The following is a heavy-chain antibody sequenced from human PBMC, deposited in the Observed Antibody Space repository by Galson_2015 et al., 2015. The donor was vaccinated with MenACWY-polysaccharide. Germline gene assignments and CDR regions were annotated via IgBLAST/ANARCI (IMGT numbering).Heavy chain of an antibody. Sequence: SLRLSCAASGFTFSSYGMHWVRQAPGKGLEYVSAISSNGGSTYYGDSVKGRFTISRDNSKNTLYLQMGSLRAEDMAAYYCARGGCSSTSCYPDTYFDYWGQGTLVTVSS. J-gene: IGHJ4*02. CDR3: ARGGCSSTSCYPDTYFDY. D-gene: IGHD2-2*01. V-gene: IGHV3-64*02. CDR1: GFTFSSYG. CDR2: ISSNGGST.